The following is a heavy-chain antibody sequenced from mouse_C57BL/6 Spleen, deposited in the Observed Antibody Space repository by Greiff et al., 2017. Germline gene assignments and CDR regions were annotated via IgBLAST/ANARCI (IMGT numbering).Heavy chain of an antibody. J-gene: IGHJ2*01. CDR2: IRSKSNNYAT. CDR3: VRQGNYFDY. V-gene: IGHV10-1*01. Sequence: EAGGGLVQPKGSLKLSCAASGFSFNTYAMNWVRQATGKGLEWVARIRSKSNNYATYYADSVKDRFTISRDDSESMLYLQMNNLKTEDTAMYYCVRQGNYFDYWGQGTTLTVSS. CDR1: GFSFNTYA. D-gene: IGHD2-14*01.